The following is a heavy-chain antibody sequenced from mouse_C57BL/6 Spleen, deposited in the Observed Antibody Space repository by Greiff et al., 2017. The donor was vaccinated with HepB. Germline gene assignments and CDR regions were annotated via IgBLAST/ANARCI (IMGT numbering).Heavy chain of an antibody. CDR1: GYTFTSYW. D-gene: IGHD2-5*01. Sequence: VKLQQPGAELVRPGSSVKLSCKASGYTFTSYWMDWVKQRPGQGLEWIGNIYPSDSETHYNQKFKDKATLTVDKSSSTAYMQLSSLTSEDSAVYYCARGKLYYSNYEAMDYWGQGTPVPVSS. J-gene: IGHJ4*01. CDR3: ARGKLYYSNYEAMDY. CDR2: IYPSDSET. V-gene: IGHV1-61*01.